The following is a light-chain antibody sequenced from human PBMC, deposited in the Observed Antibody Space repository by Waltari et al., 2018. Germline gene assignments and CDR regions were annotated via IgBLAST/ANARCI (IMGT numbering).Light chain of an antibody. V-gene: IGLV3-9*01. CDR3: QLWDSTWV. CDR2: RDT. Sequence: SYEVTQPLSVSVALGQTAKITCGGNNIGTRKVHWYQQRAGHAPVLVIYRDTTRPSGIPERFSGSNSVNTATLTISIAQAGDEADYYCQLWDSTWVFGGGTKLTVL. CDR1: NIGTRK. J-gene: IGLJ3*02.